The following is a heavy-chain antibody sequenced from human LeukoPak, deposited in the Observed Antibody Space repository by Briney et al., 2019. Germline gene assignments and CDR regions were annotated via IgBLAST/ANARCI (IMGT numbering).Heavy chain of an antibody. CDR3: AKSRGSYYNWFDP. V-gene: IGHV3-23*01. D-gene: IGHD3-10*01. CDR1: GFTFRSYA. Sequence: GGALRLSCAASGFTFRSYAMSWVRQAPGKGLEWVSVISGSGDDTYYSDSVKGRSIISRDNSKNTLYLQMNSLRAEDTALYYCAKSRGSYYNWFDPWGQGTLVTVSS. J-gene: IGHJ5*02. CDR2: ISGSGDDT.